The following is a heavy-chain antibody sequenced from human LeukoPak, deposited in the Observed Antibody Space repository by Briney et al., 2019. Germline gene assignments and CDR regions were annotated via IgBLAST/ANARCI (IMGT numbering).Heavy chain of an antibody. CDR3: VAAGGY. CDR1: GFTVSTYW. CDR2: IKEDGSEK. V-gene: IGHV3-7*05. Sequence: GGSLRLSCAASGFTVSTYWMNWVRRAPGKGLEWVANIKEDGSEKNFVDSVKGRFTISRDNAKNSLCLQMNSLRAEDTAVYYCVAAGGYWGQGALVTVSS. D-gene: IGHD6-13*01. J-gene: IGHJ4*02.